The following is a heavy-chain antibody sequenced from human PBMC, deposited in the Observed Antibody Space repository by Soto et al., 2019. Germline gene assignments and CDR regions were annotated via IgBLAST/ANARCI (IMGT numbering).Heavy chain of an antibody. CDR2: IDWDDDK. CDR1: GFSLSTSGMC. D-gene: IGHD6-19*01. Sequence: SGPTLVNPTQTLTLTCTFSGFSLSTSGMCVSWIRQPPGKALEWLARIDWDDDKYYSTSLKTRLTISKDTSKNQVVLTITNMDPVDTATYYCARILEYSSGWYGGYYYGMDVWGQGTTVTVSS. J-gene: IGHJ6*02. CDR3: ARILEYSSGWYGGYYYGMDV. V-gene: IGHV2-70*11.